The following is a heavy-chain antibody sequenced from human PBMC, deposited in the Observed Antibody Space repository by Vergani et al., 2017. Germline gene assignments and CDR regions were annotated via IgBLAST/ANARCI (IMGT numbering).Heavy chain of an antibody. CDR1: GGLFRGYY. D-gene: IGHD1-26*01. V-gene: IGHV4-34*02. J-gene: IGHJ6*03. CDR3: ARHSPGYYHYYMHV. Sequence: QVQLQQSGAGLLKPSETLSLMFGLYGGLFRGYYWSWIRQSPGKGLEWIGEIDHSGSANYNPSLKSRVIISVDTSKNQFSLKLTSVTAADTAVYYCARHSPGYYHYYMHVWGKGTTVTVSS. CDR2: IDHSGSA.